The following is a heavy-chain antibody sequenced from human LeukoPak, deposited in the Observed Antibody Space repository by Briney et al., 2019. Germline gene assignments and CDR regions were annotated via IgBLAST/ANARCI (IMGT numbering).Heavy chain of an antibody. V-gene: IGHV3-30*02. CDR2: IQSDGSNK. D-gene: IGHD3-10*01. J-gene: IGHJ6*03. CDR3: AKTRYYYGSGSSPMDV. Sequence: PGGSLRLSCAASGLTFSSYGMHWVRQAPGKGLEWVAFIQSDGSNKYYADSVKGRFTISRDTSKNTLYLQMNTLRAEDTAVYYCAKTRYYYGSGSSPMDVWGKGTTVTISS. CDR1: GLTFSSYG.